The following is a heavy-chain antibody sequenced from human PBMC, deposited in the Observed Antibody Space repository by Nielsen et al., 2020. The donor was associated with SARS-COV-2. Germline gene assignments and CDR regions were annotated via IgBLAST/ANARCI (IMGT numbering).Heavy chain of an antibody. D-gene: IGHD4-11*01. CDR3: ASSYSNYAGFH. V-gene: IGHV1-69*04. Sequence: SVKVSCKASGGTFSSYAISWVRQAPGQGLEWMGRIIPILGIANYAQKFQGRVTITADESTSTAYMELSSLRSEDTAVYYCASSYSNYAGFHWGQGTLVTVSS. J-gene: IGHJ4*02. CDR1: GGTFSSYA. CDR2: IIPILGIA.